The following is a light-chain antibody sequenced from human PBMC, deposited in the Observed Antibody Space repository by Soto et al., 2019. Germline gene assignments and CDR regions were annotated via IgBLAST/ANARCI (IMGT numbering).Light chain of an antibody. J-gene: IGLJ2*01. CDR3: QTWGTGTLV. Sequence: QPVLTQSPSASASLGASVKLTCTLSSGHSSYAIAWHQQQPEKGPLYLMKLNSDGSHNKGDGIPDRFSGSSSGAERYLTISSLQSEDEADYYCQTWGTGTLVFGGGTKLTVL. V-gene: IGLV4-69*01. CDR1: SGHSSYA. CDR2: LNSDGSH.